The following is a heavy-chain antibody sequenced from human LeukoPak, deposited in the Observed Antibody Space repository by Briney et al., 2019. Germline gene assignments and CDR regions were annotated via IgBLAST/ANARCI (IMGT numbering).Heavy chain of an antibody. CDR1: GYTFTTSW. Sequence: GESLKISCKASGYTFTTSWIGWVRQMPGKGLERMGIIYPSDSDTRYSPSFQGQVTISADKSITTAFLQWSSVKASDTAMYYCALVFYSHYGLGFWGQGTLVTVSS. CDR2: IYPSDSDT. J-gene: IGHJ4*02. V-gene: IGHV5-51*01. CDR3: ALVFYSHYGLGF. D-gene: IGHD4-11*01.